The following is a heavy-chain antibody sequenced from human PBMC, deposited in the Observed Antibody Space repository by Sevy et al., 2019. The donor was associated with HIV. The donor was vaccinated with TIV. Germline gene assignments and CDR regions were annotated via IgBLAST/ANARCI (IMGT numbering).Heavy chain of an antibody. CDR3: ARDDCPNTSCHGSLLY. V-gene: IGHV1-18*01. J-gene: IGHJ4*02. D-gene: IGHD2-2*01. CDR2: ISAYNANT. Sequence: ASVKVSCKASGYTFTSYGISWVRQAPGQGLEWMGWISAYNANTNSAQKLQGRVTMTTDTSTSTAYMELRSLRSDDTAVYYGARDDCPNTSCHGSLLYWGQGTLVTVSS. CDR1: GYTFTSYG.